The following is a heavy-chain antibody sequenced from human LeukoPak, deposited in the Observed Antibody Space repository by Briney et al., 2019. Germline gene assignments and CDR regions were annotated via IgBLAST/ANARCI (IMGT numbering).Heavy chain of an antibody. J-gene: IGHJ4*02. CDR3: ARAGDPGFVVMTTAFLDY. Sequence: GESLKISCKGSGYSFTSYWISWVRQMPGKGLEWMGRIDPSDSYTNYSPSFQGHVTISADKSISTAYLQWSSLKASDTAMYYCARAGDPGFVVMTTAFLDYWGQGTLVTVSS. CDR1: GYSFTSYW. V-gene: IGHV5-10-1*01. D-gene: IGHD2-21*02. CDR2: IDPSDSYT.